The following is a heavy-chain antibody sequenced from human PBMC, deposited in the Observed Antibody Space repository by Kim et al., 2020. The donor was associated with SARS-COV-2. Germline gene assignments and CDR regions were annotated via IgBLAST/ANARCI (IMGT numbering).Heavy chain of an antibody. V-gene: IGHV3-30*02. J-gene: IGHJ3*02. Sequence: VKGRFTVSRDNSKNTQYLQMNSLRDEDTDVDYCAKTSGQQLAGAYAFDIWGQGTMVTVSS. CDR3: AKTSGQQLAGAYAFDI. D-gene: IGHD6-13*01.